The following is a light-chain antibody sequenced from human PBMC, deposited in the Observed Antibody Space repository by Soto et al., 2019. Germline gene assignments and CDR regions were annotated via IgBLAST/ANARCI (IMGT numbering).Light chain of an antibody. CDR3: KQYESSPTT. CDR2: GAS. V-gene: IGKV3-20*01. J-gene: IGKJ4*01. Sequence: EIVLTQSPGTLSLSPGERATLSCRASQSVSSTYLAWYQQKPGQAPRLLIYGASSRATGIPDRFSGSGSGTDFTLTISRLEAEDLAVYYCKQYESSPTTVGGGTKVEIK. CDR1: QSVSSTY.